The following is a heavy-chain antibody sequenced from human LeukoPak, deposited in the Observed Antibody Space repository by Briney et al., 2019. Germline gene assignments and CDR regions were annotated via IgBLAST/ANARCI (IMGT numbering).Heavy chain of an antibody. CDR2: ISSSSSYI. Sequence: GGSLRLSCAASGFTFSSYNMNWVSQAPGKGLEWVSSISSSSSYIYYADSVKGRFTISRDNAKNSLYLQMNSLRAEDTAVYYCARAQVAGTVDYWGQGTLVTVSS. CDR1: GFTFSSYN. D-gene: IGHD6-19*01. V-gene: IGHV3-21*01. CDR3: ARAQVAGTVDY. J-gene: IGHJ4*02.